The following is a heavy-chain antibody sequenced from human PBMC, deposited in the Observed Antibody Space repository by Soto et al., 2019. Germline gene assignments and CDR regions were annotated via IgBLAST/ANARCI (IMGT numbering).Heavy chain of an antibody. D-gene: IGHD5-18*01. J-gene: IGHJ4*02. CDR1: GGTFSSYA. Sequence: SVKVSCKASGGTFSSYAISWVRQAPGQGLEWMGGIIPIFGTANYAQKFQGRVTITADESTSTAYMELSSLRSEDTAVYYCARGAVDTAAAFDYWGQGTLVTVSS. CDR3: ARGAVDTAAAFDY. V-gene: IGHV1-69*13. CDR2: IIPIFGTA.